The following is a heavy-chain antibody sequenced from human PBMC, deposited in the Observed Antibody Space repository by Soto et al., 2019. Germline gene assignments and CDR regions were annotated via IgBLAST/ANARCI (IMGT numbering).Heavy chain of an antibody. CDR1: GYALSGDY. CDR3: ARSSGGNFGIIIEGSTWFAP. V-gene: IGHV1-46*01. J-gene: IGHJ5*02. D-gene: IGHD3-3*01. Sequence: NVCWKGAGYALSGDYGGLGSLTPEQGLECMGVINPHGGSTKYAQKFHGRVTMTRDTSRSTVYMELRSLRSDDTAIYYCARSSGGNFGIIIEGSTWFAPRVKGTLVTVSS. CDR2: INPHGGST.